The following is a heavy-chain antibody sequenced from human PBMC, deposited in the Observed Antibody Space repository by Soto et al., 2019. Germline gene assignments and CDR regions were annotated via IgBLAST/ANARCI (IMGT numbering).Heavy chain of an antibody. J-gene: IGHJ4*02. CDR2: IIPILGIA. Sequence: SVKVSCKASGGTFSSYTISWVRQAPGQGLEWMGRIIPILGIANYAQKFQGRVTITADKSTSTAYMELSSLRSEDTAVYYCARAPRFGESTPGYWGQGTLVTVSS. CDR1: GGTFSSYT. V-gene: IGHV1-69*02. D-gene: IGHD3-10*01. CDR3: ARAPRFGESTPGY.